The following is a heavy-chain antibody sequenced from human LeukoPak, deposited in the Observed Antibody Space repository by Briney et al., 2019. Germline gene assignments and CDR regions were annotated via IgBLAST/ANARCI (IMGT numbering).Heavy chain of an antibody. CDR3: ARQPSSPFDY. V-gene: IGHV4-39*01. J-gene: IGHJ4*02. Sequence: ASETLSHTCTVSGGSISSSSYYWGWIRQPPGKGLEWIGSIYYSGSTYYNPSLKSRVTISVDTSKNQFSLKLSSVTAADTAVYYCARQPSSPFDYWGQGTLVAVSS. D-gene: IGHD6-6*01. CDR1: GGSISSSSYY. CDR2: IYYSGST.